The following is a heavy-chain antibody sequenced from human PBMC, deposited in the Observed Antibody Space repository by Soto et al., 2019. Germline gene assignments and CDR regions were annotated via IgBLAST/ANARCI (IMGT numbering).Heavy chain of an antibody. V-gene: IGHV1-18*01. J-gene: IGHJ3*02. CDR1: GYTFTSYG. CDR2: ISAYNGNT. D-gene: IGHD4-17*01. CDR3: ATGGLVETTVTTAAFDI. Sequence: ASVKVSCKASGYTFTSYGISWVRQAPGQGLEWMGWISAYNGNTNYAQKLQGRVTMTTDTSTSTAYMELRSLRSDDTAVYYCATGGLVETTVTTAAFDIWGQGTMVTVSS.